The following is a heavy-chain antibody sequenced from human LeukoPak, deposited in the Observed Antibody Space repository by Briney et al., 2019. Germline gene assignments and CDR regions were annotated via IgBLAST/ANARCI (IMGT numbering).Heavy chain of an antibody. D-gene: IGHD6-19*01. CDR3: ARLNSSGWYSGFDY. Sequence: SETLSLTCTVSGGSISSNNYYWGWIRQPPGKGLEWIGSIYYSGSTYYNPSLKSRVTISVNTSKNHFSLKLNSVTAADTAVYYCARLNSSGWYSGFDYWGQGTLVTVSS. CDR1: GGSISSNNYY. CDR2: IYYSGST. V-gene: IGHV4-39*02. J-gene: IGHJ4*02.